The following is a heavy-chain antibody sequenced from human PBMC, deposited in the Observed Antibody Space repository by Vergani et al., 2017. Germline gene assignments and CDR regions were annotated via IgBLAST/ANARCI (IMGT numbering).Heavy chain of an antibody. CDR2: INPSGGST. Sequence: QVQLVQSGAEVKKPGASVKVSCKASGYTFTSYYMHWVRQAPGQGLEWMGIINPSGGSTSYAQKFQGRVTMTRDTSTSTVYMELSSLRSEDTAVYYCARASLGYYGSGSYYPENSLCFDYWGQGTLVTVSS. D-gene: IGHD3-10*01. J-gene: IGHJ4*02. CDR3: ARASLGYYGSGSYYPENSLCFDY. V-gene: IGHV1-46*03. CDR1: GYTFTSYY.